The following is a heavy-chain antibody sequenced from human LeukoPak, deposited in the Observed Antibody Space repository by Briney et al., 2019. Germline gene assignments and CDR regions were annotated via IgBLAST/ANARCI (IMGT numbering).Heavy chain of an antibody. V-gene: IGHV1-46*01. CDR1: GYTFTSYY. Sequence: ASVKVSCKASGYTFTSYYMHWVRQAPGQGLEWMGIINPSGGSTSYAQKFQGRVTMTRDTSTSTVYMELSSLRSEDTAVYYCARGIYRGYSYGHFDYWGQGTLVTVSS. CDR2: INPSGGST. CDR3: ARGIYRGYSYGHFDY. D-gene: IGHD5-18*01. J-gene: IGHJ4*02.